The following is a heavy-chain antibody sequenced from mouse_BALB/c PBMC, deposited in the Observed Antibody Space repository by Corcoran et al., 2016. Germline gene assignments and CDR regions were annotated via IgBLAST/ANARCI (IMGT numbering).Heavy chain of an antibody. CDR1: GYTFTDYY. CDR3: ARDADLYFDV. CDR2: INPNNGCT. V-gene: IGHV1-26*01. J-gene: IGHJ1*01. Sequence: EVQLQQSGPELVKPGASVKMSCKASGYTFTDYYMKWVKQSPGKSLEWIGDINPNNGCTSYNQKFKGKATLTVDKSSSTAYMQLNSLTSEDAAVYYCARDADLYFDVWGAGTTVTFSS.